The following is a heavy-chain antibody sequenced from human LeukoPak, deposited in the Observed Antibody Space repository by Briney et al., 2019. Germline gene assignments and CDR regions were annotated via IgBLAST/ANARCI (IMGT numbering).Heavy chain of an antibody. CDR3: ARERLYSSSSDDY. Sequence: GGSLRLSCAASGFTFSSYAMSWVRQAPGKGLEWGSAISGSGGSTYYADSVKGRFTISRDNSKNTLYLQMNSLRAEDTAVYYCARERLYSSSSDDYWGQGTLVTVSS. V-gene: IGHV3-23*01. CDR2: ISGSGGST. D-gene: IGHD6-6*01. J-gene: IGHJ4*02. CDR1: GFTFSSYA.